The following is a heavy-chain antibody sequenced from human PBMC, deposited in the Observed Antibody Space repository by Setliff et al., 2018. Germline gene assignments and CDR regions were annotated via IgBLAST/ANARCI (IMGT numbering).Heavy chain of an antibody. J-gene: IGHJ6*02. CDR3: TRDQDYYGMDV. CDR2: ISWDGGST. Sequence: PGGSLRLSCSTSGFTFDDYAMHWVRQAPGKGLEWVSLISWDGGSTYYADSVKGRFTISRDNSKNSLYLQMNSLRTEDTAVYHCTRDQDYYGMDVWGQGTTVTVSS. V-gene: IGHV3-43*01. CDR1: GFTFDDYA.